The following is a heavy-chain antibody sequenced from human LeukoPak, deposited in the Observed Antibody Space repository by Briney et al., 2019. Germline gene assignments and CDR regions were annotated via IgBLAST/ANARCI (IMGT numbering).Heavy chain of an antibody. CDR1: GFTFSSYG. D-gene: IGHD5-12*01. CDR2: IWYDGSNK. CDR3: ARDLYSGYDHPDY. Sequence: GRSLRLSCAASGFTFSSYGMHWVRQAPGKGLEWVAVIWYDGSNKYYADSVKGRFTISRDNSKNTLYLQMNSLRAEDTAVYYCARDLYSGYDHPDYWGQGTLVTVSS. J-gene: IGHJ4*02. V-gene: IGHV3-33*01.